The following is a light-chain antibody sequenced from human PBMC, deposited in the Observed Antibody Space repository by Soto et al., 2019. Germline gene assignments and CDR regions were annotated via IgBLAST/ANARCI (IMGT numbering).Light chain of an antibody. CDR1: QNIDSY. Sequence: EIVMTQSPATLFVSPGERATLSCRASQNIDSYLAWYQQKPGQAPSLLISGASTRATGIPARFSGSGSGTEFTLTISSLQSEDFAVYYCQQYNNWPRTFGQGTRWIS. CDR3: QQYNNWPRT. CDR2: GAS. V-gene: IGKV3-15*01. J-gene: IGKJ1*01.